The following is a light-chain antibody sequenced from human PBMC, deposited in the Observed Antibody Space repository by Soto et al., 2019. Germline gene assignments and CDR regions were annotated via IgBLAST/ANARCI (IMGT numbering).Light chain of an antibody. J-gene: IGLJ1*01. V-gene: IGLV1-40*01. CDR3: TSYTRDTALV. Sequence: QSVLTQPPSVSGAPGQRVTISCTGSSSNIGAGYDVHWYQQLPGTAPKLLIFAYSSRPSGVPDRFSGSRSATSASLAITGLQAEDEADYHCTSYTRDTALVFGTGTKLTVL. CDR2: AYS. CDR1: SSNIGAGYD.